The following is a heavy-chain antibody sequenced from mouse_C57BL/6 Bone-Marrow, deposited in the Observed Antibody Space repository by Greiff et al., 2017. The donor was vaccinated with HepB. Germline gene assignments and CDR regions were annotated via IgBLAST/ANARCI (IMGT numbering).Heavy chain of an antibody. V-gene: IGHV1-80*01. CDR2: IYPGDGDT. CDR3: ARFDYDVDFDY. Sequence: VKLQQSGAELVKPGASVKISCKASGYAFSSYWMNWVKQRPGKGLEWIGQIYPGDGDTNYNGKFKGKATLTADKSSSTAYMQLSSLTSEDSAVYFCARFDYDVDFDYWGQGTTLTVSS. J-gene: IGHJ2*01. CDR1: GYAFSSYW. D-gene: IGHD2-4*01.